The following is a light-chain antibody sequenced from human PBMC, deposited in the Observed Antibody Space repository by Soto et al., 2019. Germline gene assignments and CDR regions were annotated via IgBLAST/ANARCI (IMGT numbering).Light chain of an antibody. CDR3: QTYDISLSGSV. CDR2: DNN. V-gene: IGLV1-40*01. CDR1: SSNIGTGYD. J-gene: IGLJ1*01. Sequence: QSVLTQPPSVSGAPGQRVTISCTGSSSNIGTGYDVHWYQQLPGTAPKLLIYDNNNRPSGVPDRFSGSKSGTSASLAITGLQAEDEADYYCQTYDISLSGSVFGTGTKVTV.